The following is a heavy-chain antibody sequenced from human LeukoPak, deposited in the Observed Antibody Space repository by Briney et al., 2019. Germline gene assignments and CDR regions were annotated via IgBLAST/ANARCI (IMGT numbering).Heavy chain of an antibody. V-gene: IGHV3-23*01. D-gene: IGHD3-22*01. J-gene: IGHJ4*02. Sequence: PGGSLRLSCAASGFTFSSYAMTWVRQAPGKGLERVSAVTDSGDKVFYADSEKGRFTISRDNSKNTLYLQMSSLRVEDTAVYYCVKGSGSSGYYPLNYWGQGTLVTVSS. CDR3: VKGSGSSGYYPLNY. CDR1: GFTFSSYA. CDR2: VTDSGDKV.